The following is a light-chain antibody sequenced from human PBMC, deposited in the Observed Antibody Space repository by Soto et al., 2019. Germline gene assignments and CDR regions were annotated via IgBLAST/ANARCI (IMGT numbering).Light chain of an antibody. CDR2: GAS. Sequence: EIVMTQSPATLSVSPGERATLSCRASQSVSNNLAWYQQKPGQAPRLLIYGASTRATGIPARFSGSGSGTEFTLTISSLQSEDFAVDYWQQYNNWPPYTFGQGTKLEIK. J-gene: IGKJ2*01. CDR1: QSVSNN. V-gene: IGKV3-15*01. CDR3: QQYNNWPPYT.